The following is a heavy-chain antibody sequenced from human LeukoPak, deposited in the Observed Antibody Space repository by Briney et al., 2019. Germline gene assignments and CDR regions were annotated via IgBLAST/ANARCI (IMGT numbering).Heavy chain of an antibody. Sequence: SETLSLTCTVSGGSISSGSYYWSWIRQPPGKGLEWIGYIYYSGSTNYNPSLKSRVTISVDTSKNQFSLKLSSVTAADTAVYYCARGGDGYNPPNYWGQGTLVTVSS. J-gene: IGHJ4*02. CDR2: IYYSGST. CDR3: ARGGDGYNPPNY. V-gene: IGHV4-61*01. CDR1: GGSISSGSYY. D-gene: IGHD5-24*01.